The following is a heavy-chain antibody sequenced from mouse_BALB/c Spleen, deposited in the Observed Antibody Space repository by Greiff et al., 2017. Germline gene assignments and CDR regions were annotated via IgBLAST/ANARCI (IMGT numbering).Heavy chain of an antibody. D-gene: IGHD4-1*01. CDR3: ARAGTLAY. Sequence: EVQVVESGGGLVKPGGSLKLSCAASGFTFSDYYMYWVRQTPEKRLEWVATISDGGSYTYYPDSVKGRFTISRDNAKNNLYLQMSSLKSEDTAMYYCARAGTLAYWGQGTLVTVSA. V-gene: IGHV5-4*02. CDR2: ISDGGSYT. J-gene: IGHJ3*01. CDR1: GFTFSDYY.